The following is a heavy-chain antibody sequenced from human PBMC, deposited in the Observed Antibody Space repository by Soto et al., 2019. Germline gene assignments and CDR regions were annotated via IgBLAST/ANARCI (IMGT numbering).Heavy chain of an antibody. Sequence: GGSLRLSCAASGFTFSSYAMHWVRQAPGKGLEWVAVISYDGSNKYYADSVKGRFTISRDNSKNTLYLQMNSLRAEDTAVYYCAREEVPLDETTVTTYFDYWGQGTLVTVSS. V-gene: IGHV3-30-3*01. CDR2: ISYDGSNK. J-gene: IGHJ4*02. CDR1: GFTFSSYA. CDR3: AREEVPLDETTVTTYFDY. D-gene: IGHD4-17*01.